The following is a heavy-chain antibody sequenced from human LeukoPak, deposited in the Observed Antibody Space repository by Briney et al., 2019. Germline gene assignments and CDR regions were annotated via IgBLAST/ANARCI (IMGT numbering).Heavy chain of an antibody. CDR3: AKDPGTIFGVVTSGHYFDY. CDR1: GFTFSSYG. D-gene: IGHD3-3*01. V-gene: IGHV3-30*02. Sequence: PGGSLRLSCAASGFTFSSYGMHWVRQAPGKGLEWVAFIRYDGSNKYYADSVKGRFTISRDNSKNTLYLQMNSLRAEDTAVYYCAKDPGTIFGVVTSGHYFDYWGQGTLVTVSS. J-gene: IGHJ4*02. CDR2: IRYDGSNK.